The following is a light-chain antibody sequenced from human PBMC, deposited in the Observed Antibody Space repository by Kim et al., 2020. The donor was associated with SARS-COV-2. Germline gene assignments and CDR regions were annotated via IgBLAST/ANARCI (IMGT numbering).Light chain of an antibody. V-gene: IGLV6-57*03. Sequence: GTAVTISCTRSRCSIASNYVQWYQQRPGSAPTTVIYEDNQRPSGVPDRFSGSIDSSSNSASLTISGLKTEDEADYYCQSYDSSNWVFGGGTQLTVL. CDR2: EDN. J-gene: IGLJ3*02. CDR1: RCSIASNY. CDR3: QSYDSSNWV.